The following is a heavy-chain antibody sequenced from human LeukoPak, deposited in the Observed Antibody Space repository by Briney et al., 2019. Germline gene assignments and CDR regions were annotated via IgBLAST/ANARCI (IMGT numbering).Heavy chain of an antibody. D-gene: IGHD1-14*01. V-gene: IGHV5-51*01. J-gene: IGHJ3*02. CDR1: AYSFTSYW. Sequence: GESLKISCKGSAYSFTSYWIGWLRQLPAKGVQGMGILYTGDSDTRYSPSFQGQVTISADKSISTAYLQWSSLKASDTAMYYCARHETADRILDPFDIWGQGTMATVSS. CDR2: LYTGDSDT. CDR3: ARHETADRILDPFDI.